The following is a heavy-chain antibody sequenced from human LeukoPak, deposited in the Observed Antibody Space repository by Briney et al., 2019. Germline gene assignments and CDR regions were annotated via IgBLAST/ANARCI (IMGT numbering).Heavy chain of an antibody. CDR2: INPNSGGT. Sequence: ASVKVSCKASGCTFTGYYMHWVRQAPGQGLEWMGWINPNSGGTNYAQKFQGRVTMTRDTSISTAYMELSRLRSDDTAVYYCARGGRYYGSGSSYYYYGMDVWGQGTTVTVSS. D-gene: IGHD3-10*01. CDR3: ARGGRYYGSGSSYYYYGMDV. V-gene: IGHV1-2*02. J-gene: IGHJ6*02. CDR1: GCTFTGYY.